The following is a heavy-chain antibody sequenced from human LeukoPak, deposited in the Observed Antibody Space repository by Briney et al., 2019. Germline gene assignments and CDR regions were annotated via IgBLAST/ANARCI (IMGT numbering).Heavy chain of an antibody. V-gene: IGHV1-18*01. CDR2: ISAYNGNT. J-gene: IGHJ4*02. Sequence: ASVKVSCKASGGTFSSYAISWVRQAPGQGLEWMGWISAYNGNTNYAQKLQGRVTMTTDTSTSTAYMELRSLRSDDTAVYYCARVRRYYDSSGPSVYWGQGTLVTVSS. CDR3: ARVRRYYDSSGPSVY. D-gene: IGHD3-22*01. CDR1: GGTFSSYA.